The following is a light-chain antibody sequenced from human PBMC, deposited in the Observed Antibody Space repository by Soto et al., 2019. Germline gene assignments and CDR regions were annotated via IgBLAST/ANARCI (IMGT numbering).Light chain of an antibody. CDR1: NSNLGAGYD. CDR2: GNR. J-gene: IGLJ3*02. Sequence: QAVLTQPPSVSGAPAQRVTISCTGNNSNLGAGYDVHWYQQLSGAAPKLVIFGNRNRPSGVPERFSGSKSGTSASLAITGLQAEDEADYYCQAYDYSLTAFVFGGGTKVTVL. CDR3: QAYDYSLTAFV. V-gene: IGLV1-40*01.